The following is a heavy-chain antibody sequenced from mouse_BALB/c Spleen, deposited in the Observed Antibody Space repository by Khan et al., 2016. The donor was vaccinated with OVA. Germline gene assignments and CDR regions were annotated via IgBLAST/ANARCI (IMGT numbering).Heavy chain of an antibody. CDR2: IDPANGNT. D-gene: IGHD2-14*01. V-gene: IGHV14-3*02. CDR1: GFNIKDTY. J-gene: IGHJ4*01. CDR3: ARTYDGTMDY. Sequence: VQLQQSGAELVKPGASVKLSCTASGFNIKDTYMHWVKQRPEEGLEWIGKIDPANGNTKYDPKFQGKATITAETSSNTAYLQLSSLTSEDTAVYYCARTYDGTMDYWGQGTSVTVSS.